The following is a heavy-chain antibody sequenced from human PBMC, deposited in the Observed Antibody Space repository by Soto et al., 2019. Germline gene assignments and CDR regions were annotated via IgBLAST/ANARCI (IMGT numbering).Heavy chain of an antibody. CDR3: ATEDGDYYDGNGYLGRH. J-gene: IGHJ4*02. D-gene: IGHD3-22*01. Sequence: PGGSLGLSCAASGFTFSNYWMNWVRQVPGKGLVWVSRIKNDGSGTYYADSVKGRLTMSRDNAKNTLYLQMNSLRAEDTAVYYCATEDGDYYDGNGYLGRHWGQGTLVTVSS. CDR1: GFTFSNYW. CDR2: IKNDGSGT. V-gene: IGHV3-74*01.